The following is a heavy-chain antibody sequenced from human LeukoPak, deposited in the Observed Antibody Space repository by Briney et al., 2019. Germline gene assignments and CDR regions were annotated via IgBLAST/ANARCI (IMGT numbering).Heavy chain of an antibody. CDR1: GFTFSSYA. Sequence: HPGGSLRLSCAVSGFTFSSYAMHWVRQAPGKGLEWVSYISSTSTIYYAASVKGRFTISRDNAKNSLYLQMNSLRAEDTAVYYCARVGHSGTYYATWGQGTLVTVSP. J-gene: IGHJ4*02. CDR3: ARVGHSGTYYAT. CDR2: ISSTSTI. D-gene: IGHD1-26*01. V-gene: IGHV3-48*03.